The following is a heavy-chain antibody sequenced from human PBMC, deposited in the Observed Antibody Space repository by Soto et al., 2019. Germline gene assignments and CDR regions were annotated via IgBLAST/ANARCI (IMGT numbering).Heavy chain of an antibody. CDR2: TYVRSKWYN. CDR3: LKDGGYVGSLDH. Sequence: PPRTLSITAVISVVSVSGDRASWNWSRQSPSRRLEWLGRTYVRSKWYNESEDSVKSRITINSDTSRNKYSLQLNSVTPDGTAVYYCLKDGGYVGSLDHWGQGTLVTVSS. J-gene: IGHJ5*02. V-gene: IGHV6-1*01. D-gene: IGHD2-2*01. CDR1: VVSVSGDRAS.